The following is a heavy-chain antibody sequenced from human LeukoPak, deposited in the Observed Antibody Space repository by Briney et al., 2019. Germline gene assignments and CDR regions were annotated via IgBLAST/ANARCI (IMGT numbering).Heavy chain of an antibody. CDR2: ISYDGSNK. D-gene: IGHD6-13*01. J-gene: IGHJ4*02. V-gene: IGHV3-30*04. CDR1: GFTFSSYA. CDR3: ADGDAGTIDY. Sequence: GRSLRLSCAASGFTFSSYAMHWVRQAPGKGLEWVAVISYDGSNKYYADSVKGRFTISRDNSKNTLYLQMNGLRAEDTAVYYCADGDAGTIDYWGQGTLVTVSS.